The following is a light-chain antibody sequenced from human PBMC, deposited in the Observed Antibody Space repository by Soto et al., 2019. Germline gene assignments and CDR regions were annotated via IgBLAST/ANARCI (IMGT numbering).Light chain of an antibody. CDR2: GAS. Sequence: EIVMTQSPDTLFLSPGEGARLSFRVSQSIRSNLAWYQQRPGQATRLLMYGASTRAAGIPARFTGSASGTEFTLTISSLQSEDFALYYCQQYHIWPPWTSGQGTKVDIK. CDR1: QSIRSN. CDR3: QQYHIWPPWT. V-gene: IGKV3-15*01. J-gene: IGKJ1*01.